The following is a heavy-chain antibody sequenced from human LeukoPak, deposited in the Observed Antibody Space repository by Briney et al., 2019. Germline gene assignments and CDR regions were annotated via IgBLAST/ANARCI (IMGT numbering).Heavy chain of an antibody. D-gene: IGHD3-22*01. CDR1: GFTVSSNY. J-gene: IGHJ4*02. CDR2: IYSGGST. CDR3: AKADYYDSSGYYYVPTSLDY. Sequence: GGSLRLSCAASGFTVSSNYMSWVRQAPGKGLEWVSVIYSGGSTYYADSVKGRFTISRDNSKNTLYLQMNSLRAEDTAVYYCAKADYYDSSGYYYVPTSLDYWGQGTLVTVSS. V-gene: IGHV3-53*01.